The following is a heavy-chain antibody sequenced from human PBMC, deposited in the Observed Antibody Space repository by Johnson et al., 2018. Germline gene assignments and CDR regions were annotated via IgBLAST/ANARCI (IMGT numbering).Heavy chain of an antibody. CDR3: AKDRYSSGREYFRH. V-gene: IGHV3-30*18. D-gene: IGHD6-19*01. J-gene: IGHJ1*01. Sequence: QVQLVESGGGVVQPGRSLRLSCAASGFTFSSYGMHWVRQAPGKGLEWVAVISYDGSNKYYADSVGGRFTISRDNSKNTLYLQMNSRRAEDTAVYYCAKDRYSSGREYFRHWGQVTLVTVSS. CDR1: GFTFSSYG. CDR2: ISYDGSNK.